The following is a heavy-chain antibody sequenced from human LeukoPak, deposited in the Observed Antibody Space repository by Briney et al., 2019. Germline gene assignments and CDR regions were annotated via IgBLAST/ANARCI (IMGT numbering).Heavy chain of an antibody. CDR1: GFTFSSYA. CDR2: ISGSGDIT. J-gene: IGHJ4*02. CDR3: ASISSSWYTHTDY. D-gene: IGHD6-13*01. V-gene: IGHV3-23*01. Sequence: GGSLRLSCAASGFTFSSYAMTWVRQAPGKGLEWVSAISGSGDITYYADSVKGRFIISRDNSKNTLYLQMNSLRAEDTAVYYCASISSSWYTHTDYWGQGTLVTVSS.